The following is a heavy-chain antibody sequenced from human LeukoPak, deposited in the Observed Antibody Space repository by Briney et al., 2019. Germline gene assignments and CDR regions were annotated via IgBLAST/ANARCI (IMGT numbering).Heavy chain of an antibody. CDR1: GFTFSSYG. Sequence: GGSLRLSCAASGFTFSSYGMSWVRQSPGKGLEWVSAISGDSGGTYYADSVKGRFTISRDNSKNTLYLHMNSLRSEDTAIYYCAKGSRTFTGATGYWGQGTLVTVSS. CDR2: ISGDSGGT. D-gene: IGHD1-26*01. CDR3: AKGSRTFTGATGY. V-gene: IGHV3-23*01. J-gene: IGHJ4*02.